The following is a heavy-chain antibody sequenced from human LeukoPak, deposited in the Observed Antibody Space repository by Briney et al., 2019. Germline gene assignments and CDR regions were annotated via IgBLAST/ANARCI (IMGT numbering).Heavy chain of an antibody. CDR1: GFTFSSYD. Sequence: GGSLRLSCAASGFTFSSYDMHWVRQATGKGLEWVSAIGTAGDTYCPGSVKGRFTISRENAKNSLYLQMNSLRAGDTAVYYCAKEADPHIVVVTATRNWGQGTLVTVSS. V-gene: IGHV3-13*01. D-gene: IGHD2-21*02. J-gene: IGHJ4*02. CDR3: AKEADPHIVVVTATRN. CDR2: IGTAGDT.